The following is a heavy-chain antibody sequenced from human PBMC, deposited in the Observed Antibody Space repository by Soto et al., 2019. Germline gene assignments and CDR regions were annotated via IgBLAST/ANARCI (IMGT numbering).Heavy chain of an antibody. J-gene: IGHJ4*02. Sequence: GGSLRLSCAASGFTFSSYAMSWVRQAPGKGLEWVSAISGSGGSTYYADSVKGRFTIYRNNSKNTLYLQMNSLRAEDTAVYYCAKQKEVCSGGSCYSDEYFDYWGQGTLVTVSS. D-gene: IGHD2-15*01. CDR3: AKQKEVCSGGSCYSDEYFDY. CDR1: GFTFSSYA. CDR2: ISGSGGST. V-gene: IGHV3-23*01.